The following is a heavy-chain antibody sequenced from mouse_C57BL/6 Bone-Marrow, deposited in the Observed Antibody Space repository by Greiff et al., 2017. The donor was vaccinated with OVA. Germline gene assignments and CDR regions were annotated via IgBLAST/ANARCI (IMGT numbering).Heavy chain of an antibody. CDR3: ALVNYYAMDY. CDR1: GYTFTSYW. V-gene: IGHV1-64*01. Sequence: QVQLKQPGAELVKPGASVKLSCKASGYTFTSYWMHWVKQRPGQGLEWIGMIHPNSGSTNYNEKFKSKATLTVDKSSSTAYMQLSSLTSEDSAVYYCALVNYYAMDYWGQGTSVTVSS. J-gene: IGHJ4*01. D-gene: IGHD2-10*02. CDR2: IHPNSGST.